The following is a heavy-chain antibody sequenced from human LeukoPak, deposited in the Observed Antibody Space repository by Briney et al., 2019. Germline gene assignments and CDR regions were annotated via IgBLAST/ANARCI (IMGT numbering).Heavy chain of an antibody. CDR2: ISGSGGST. J-gene: IGHJ4*02. CDR1: GFTFSSYG. Sequence: GGSLRLSCAASGFTFSSYGMSWFRQAPGKGLEWLSVISGSGGSTYYADSVQGRFTISRENSKNTFYLKMNSLIPQTTALYYIANSPKSDYWGQGTLVTVSS. CDR3: ANSPKSDY. V-gene: IGHV3-23*01.